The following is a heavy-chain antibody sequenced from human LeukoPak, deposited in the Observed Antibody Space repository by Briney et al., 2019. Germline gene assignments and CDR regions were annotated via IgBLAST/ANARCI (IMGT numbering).Heavy chain of an antibody. J-gene: IGHJ4*02. Sequence: GGSLRLSCAASGFILGNYGMSWVRQAPGEGLEWVSALSGSSGTTYYADSVKGRFTISRDNSKNTLYLQMNSLRAEDTAVYYCAKDIMVRGVTFFDYWGQGTLVTVSS. CDR3: AKDIMVRGVTFFDY. D-gene: IGHD3-10*01. CDR2: LSGSSGTT. CDR1: GFILGNYG. V-gene: IGHV3-23*01.